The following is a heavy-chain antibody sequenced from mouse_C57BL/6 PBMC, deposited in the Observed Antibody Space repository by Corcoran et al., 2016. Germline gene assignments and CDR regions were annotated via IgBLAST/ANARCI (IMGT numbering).Heavy chain of an antibody. D-gene: IGHD1-1*01. V-gene: IGHV1-66*01. CDR3: AGSSLCAMDY. CDR1: GYSFTSYY. Sequence: QVQLQQSGPELVKPGASVKISCKASGYSFTSYYIHWVKQRPGQGLEWIGWIYPGSGNTKYNEKFKGKATLTADTSSSTAYMQLSSLTSEDSAVYYCAGSSLCAMDYWGQGTSVTVSS. J-gene: IGHJ4*01. CDR2: IYPGSGNT.